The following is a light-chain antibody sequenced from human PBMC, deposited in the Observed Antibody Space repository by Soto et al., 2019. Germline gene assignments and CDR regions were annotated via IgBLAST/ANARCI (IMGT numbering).Light chain of an antibody. CDR3: HQTYTSLWT. CDR2: AAS. Sequence: DIQMTTSTSSLSASVLYRVTSTSRASQTISNYLNWYQQKPGRAPKLLIYAASSLQSGVPSRFSGSGSGTYFTLTIGSLQPEDIATYFCHQTYTSLWTFGQGTKVDIK. CDR1: QTISNY. V-gene: IGKV1-39*01. J-gene: IGKJ1*01.